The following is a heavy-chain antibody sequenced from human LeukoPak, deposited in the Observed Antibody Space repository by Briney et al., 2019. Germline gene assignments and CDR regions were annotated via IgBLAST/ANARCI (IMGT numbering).Heavy chain of an antibody. V-gene: IGHV3-74*03. CDR2: IDNAGSIT. D-gene: IGHD3-22*01. CDR1: GFTFSNYW. Sequence: PGGSLRLSCAASGFTFSNYWIHWVRQAPGKGLVWVSRIDNAGSITTYADSVKGRFTISRDNAENTLYLRMNSLRAEDTAVYYCARAGYYDSSGYAPDAFDIWGQGTMVTVSS. CDR3: ARAGYYDSSGYAPDAFDI. J-gene: IGHJ3*02.